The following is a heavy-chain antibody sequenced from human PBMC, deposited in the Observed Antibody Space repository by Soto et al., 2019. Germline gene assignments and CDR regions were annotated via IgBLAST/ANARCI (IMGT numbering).Heavy chain of an antibody. V-gene: IGHV3-33*01. CDR3: VRGNGNNYGHFDY. CDR2: IWNDGSNK. CDR1: GFSFNIYG. D-gene: IGHD5-18*01. J-gene: IGHJ4*02. Sequence: QVQLVESGGGVVQPGRSLRLSCAASGFSFNIYGMHWVRQAPGKGLEWVAVIWNDGSNKYYADSVKGRFTISRDNAKNTLNLQMNSLRAEDTAVYYSVRGNGNNYGHFDYWGQGTLVTVSS.